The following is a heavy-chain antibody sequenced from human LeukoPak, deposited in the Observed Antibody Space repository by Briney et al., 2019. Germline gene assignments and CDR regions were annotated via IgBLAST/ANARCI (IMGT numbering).Heavy chain of an antibody. CDR1: GFTVSSNY. CDR2: IYSGGST. CDR3: ARVRGYSYVDAFDI. D-gene: IGHD5-18*01. Sequence: PGGSLRLSCAASGFTVSSNYMSWVRQAPGKGLEWVSVIYSGGSTYYADSVKGRFTISRDNSKNTLYLQMNSMRAEDTAVYYCARVRGYSYVDAFDIWGQGTMVTVSS. J-gene: IGHJ3*02. V-gene: IGHV3-66*01.